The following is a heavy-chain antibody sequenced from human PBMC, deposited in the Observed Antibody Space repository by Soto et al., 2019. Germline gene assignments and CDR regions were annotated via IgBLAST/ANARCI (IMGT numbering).Heavy chain of an antibody. D-gene: IGHD1-26*01. V-gene: IGHV4-31*03. CDR2: INYSGTT. CDR3: ARDHKWDGMDV. Sequence: SGTLSLTCSVSGGSFSSDSFIWSWVRQFPGKGLEWIGYINYSGTTYYNPSLRSRITMSVDTSKNQFSLNLSSVTAADTAVYYCARDHKWDGMDVWGQGTTVTVSS. CDR1: GGSFSSDSFI. J-gene: IGHJ6*02.